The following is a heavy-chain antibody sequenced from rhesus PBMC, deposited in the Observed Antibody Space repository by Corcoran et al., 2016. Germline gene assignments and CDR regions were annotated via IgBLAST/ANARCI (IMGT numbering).Heavy chain of an antibody. CDR2: IYGSGSST. CDR3: VRVSTSLDV. CDR1: GGSIRSSY. V-gene: IGHV4-169*01. D-gene: IGHD2-15*01. J-gene: IGHJ5-2*02. Sequence: QLQLQESGPGLVKPSETLSVTRAVSGGSIRSSYWSWIRQAPGKGLEWIGCIYGSGSSTNYNPSLKSRGTLSVDTSKNQFSLKLSSVTAADTAVYYCVRVSTSLDVWGRGVLVTVSS.